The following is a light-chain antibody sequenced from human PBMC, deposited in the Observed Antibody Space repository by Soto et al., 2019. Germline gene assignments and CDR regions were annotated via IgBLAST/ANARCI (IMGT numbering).Light chain of an antibody. J-gene: IGKJ1*01. CDR1: HSVRSSS. CDR3: QQYGSSPPWT. CDR2: GAS. Sequence: PGERVTLSCNASHSVRSSSLTWYQQKPGQAPRLLIYGASTRATGIPARFSGSGAGTDFTLTISRLEPEDFSVYYCQQYGSSPPWTFGQGTKVDIK. V-gene: IGKV3-20*01.